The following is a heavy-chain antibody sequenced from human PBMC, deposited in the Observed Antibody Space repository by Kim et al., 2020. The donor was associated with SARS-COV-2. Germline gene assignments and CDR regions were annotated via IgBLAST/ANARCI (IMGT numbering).Heavy chain of an antibody. V-gene: IGHV3-15*01. CDR2: INSKTDGGTT. D-gene: IGHD6-13*01. CDR1: GFTFSNAW. Sequence: GGSLRLSCAASGFTFSNAWMSWVRQAPGKGLEWVGRINSKTDGGTTDYAAPVKGRFTISRDDSKNTLYLQMNSLKTEDTAVYYCTTETSSWGDYYYYGMDVWGQGTTVTVSS. CDR3: TTETSSWGDYYYYGMDV. J-gene: IGHJ6*02.